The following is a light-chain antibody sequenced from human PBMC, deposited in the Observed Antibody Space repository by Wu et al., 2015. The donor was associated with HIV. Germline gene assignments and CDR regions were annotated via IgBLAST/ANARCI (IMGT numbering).Light chain of an antibody. Sequence: EIALTQSPGTLSLSPGERATLSRRASQSVTSSYLAWYQQKPGQAPRLLIYGASSRATGIPDRFSGSGSGTDFTLIIRGLETEDFAVYYCQQYSSSPLTFGGGTKVEIK. CDR1: QSVTSSY. CDR3: QQYSSSPLT. V-gene: IGKV3-20*01. J-gene: IGKJ4*01. CDR2: GAS.